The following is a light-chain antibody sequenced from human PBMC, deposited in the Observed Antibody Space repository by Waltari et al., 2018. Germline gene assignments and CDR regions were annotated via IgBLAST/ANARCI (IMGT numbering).Light chain of an antibody. J-gene: IGKJ1*01. CDR1: QSISTN. Sequence: ETVMTQSPATLSVSPGERATLSCRASQSISTNLAWYQQKPGQAPRLLIYGASARATGIPAKFSGSGSGTEFTLTISSLQSEDFAVYYCQQYNNWPRKFGQGTKVEIK. CDR2: GAS. CDR3: QQYNNWPRK. V-gene: IGKV3-15*01.